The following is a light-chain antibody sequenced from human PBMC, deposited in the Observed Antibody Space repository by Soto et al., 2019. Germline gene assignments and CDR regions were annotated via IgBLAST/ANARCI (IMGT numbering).Light chain of an antibody. J-gene: IGKJ4*01. Sequence: IRMTQSPSSLAASQGDRVTITGRASQGISSYLAWYQQKPGKAPKLLIYAASTLQSGVPSRFSGSGSGTDITLTIRRLQSEDISSCFFKQSSSYPLTFGAGAKVDIK. CDR1: QGISSY. CDR3: KQSSSYPLT. V-gene: IGKV1-8*01. CDR2: AAS.